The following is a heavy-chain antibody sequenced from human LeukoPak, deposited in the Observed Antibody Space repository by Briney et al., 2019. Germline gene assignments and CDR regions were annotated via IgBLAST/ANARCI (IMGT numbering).Heavy chain of an antibody. CDR3: ARGGGTQIAASKYYYYYMDV. CDR1: GGTFSSYA. D-gene: IGHD6-13*01. J-gene: IGHJ6*03. V-gene: IGHV1-69*13. CDR2: IIPIFGTA. Sequence: SVKVSCKASGGTFSSYAISRVRQAPGQGLEWMGGIIPIFGTANYAQKFQGRVTITADESTSTAYMELSSLRSEDTAVYYCARGGGTQIAASKYYYYYMDVWGKGTTVTVSS.